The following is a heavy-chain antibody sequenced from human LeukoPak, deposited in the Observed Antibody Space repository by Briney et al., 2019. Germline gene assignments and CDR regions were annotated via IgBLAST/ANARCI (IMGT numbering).Heavy chain of an antibody. CDR1: GYTFTSYD. V-gene: IGHV1-8*01. CDR3: ARVGSSWGSNWFDP. CDR2: MNPNSGNT. D-gene: IGHD6-13*01. J-gene: IGHJ5*02. Sequence: ASVKVSCKASGYTFTSYDINWVRQATGQGLEWMGWMNPNSGNTGYAQKFQGRVTMTRNTSISTAYMELSSLRSEDTAVYYCARVGSSWGSNWFDPWGQGTLVTVSS.